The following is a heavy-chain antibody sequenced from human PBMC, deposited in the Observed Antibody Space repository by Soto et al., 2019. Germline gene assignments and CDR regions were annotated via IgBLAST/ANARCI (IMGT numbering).Heavy chain of an antibody. CDR3: AREETAWPLAYGLDV. Sequence: XGSLRLSCSASGFTFSSYSMHWVRQAPGKGLEWVSPIGTRSDIYYADPVKGRFTISRDNAKNSLSLQMNSMTAEDTAVYYCAREETAWPLAYGLDVWGQGTTVTVSS. CDR2: IGTRSDI. V-gene: IGHV3-21*01. CDR1: GFTFSSYS. J-gene: IGHJ6*02. D-gene: IGHD2-21*02.